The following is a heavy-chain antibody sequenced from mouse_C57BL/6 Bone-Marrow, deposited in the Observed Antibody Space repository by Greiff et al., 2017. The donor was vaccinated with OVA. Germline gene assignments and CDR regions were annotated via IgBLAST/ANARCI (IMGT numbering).Heavy chain of an antibody. CDR2: IDPSDSYT. J-gene: IGHJ3*01. Sequence: VQLQQPGAELVKPGASVKLSCKASGYTFTSYWMQWVKQRPGQGLEWIGEIDPSDSYTNYNQKFQGKATLTVDTSSSTAYRQLSRLTSEDSAGYYCAGGGFAYWGQGTLVTVSA. V-gene: IGHV1-50*01. CDR1: GYTFTSYW. CDR3: AGGGFAY.